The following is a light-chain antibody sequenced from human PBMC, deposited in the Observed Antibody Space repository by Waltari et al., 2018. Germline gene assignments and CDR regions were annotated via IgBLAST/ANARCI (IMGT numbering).Light chain of an antibody. CDR3: LQLNSYPLT. Sequence: DIQLTQSPSFLSASVGDRVTITCRASQGISNYLAWYQQKPGKAPKLLISAASTLQSGVPSRFSGSGSETEFTRTISSLQPEDFATYFCLQLNSYPLTFGGGTNVEIK. J-gene: IGKJ4*01. V-gene: IGKV1-9*01. CDR1: QGISNY. CDR2: AAS.